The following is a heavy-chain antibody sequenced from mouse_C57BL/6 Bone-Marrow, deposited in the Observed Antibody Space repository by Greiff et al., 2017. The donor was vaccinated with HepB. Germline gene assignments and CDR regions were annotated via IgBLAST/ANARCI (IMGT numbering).Heavy chain of an antibody. J-gene: IGHJ4*01. V-gene: IGHV1-50*01. CDR2: IDPSDSYT. CDR1: GYTFTSYW. CDR3: ARSVLPNYAMDY. Sequence: VQLQQPGAELVKPGASVKLSCKASGYTFTSYWMQWVKQRPGQGLEWIGEIDPSDSYTNYNQKFKGKATLTVDTSSSKAYMQLSSLTSEDSAVYYCARSVLPNYAMDYWGQGTSVTVSS.